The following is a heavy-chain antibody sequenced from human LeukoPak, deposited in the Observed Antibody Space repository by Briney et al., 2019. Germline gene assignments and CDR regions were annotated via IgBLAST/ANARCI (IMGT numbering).Heavy chain of an antibody. J-gene: IGHJ4*02. D-gene: IGHD3-3*01. CDR2: IHSDGSST. V-gene: IGHV3-74*01. CDR3: ARVSRYDFWTGYPFDY. Sequence: GGSLRLSCAASGFTFSGYWMHWVRQAPGKGLVWVSRIHSDGSSTYYADSVKGRFTISRDNAKNTLYLQMNSLRAEDTAVYYCARVSRYDFWTGYPFDYWGQGTLVTVSS. CDR1: GFTFSGYW.